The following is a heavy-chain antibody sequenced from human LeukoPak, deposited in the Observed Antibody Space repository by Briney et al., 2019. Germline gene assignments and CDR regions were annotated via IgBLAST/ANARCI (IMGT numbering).Heavy chain of an antibody. CDR2: ISAGGDST. V-gene: IGHV3-23*01. Sequence: GSLRLSCATSGFTFSSYGMSWVCQAPGKGLEWISAISAGGDSTYYADSVRGRFTISKDESKTTLFLQMNSLRAEDTAIYYCAAPPRAGARPPYDYWGHGAQVTVSS. CDR3: AAPPRAGARPPYDY. D-gene: IGHD6-6*01. CDR1: GFTFSSYG. J-gene: IGHJ4*01.